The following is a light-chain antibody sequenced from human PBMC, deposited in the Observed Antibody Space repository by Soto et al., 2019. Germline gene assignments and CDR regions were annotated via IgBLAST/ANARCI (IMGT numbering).Light chain of an antibody. CDR2: DAS. V-gene: IGKV3-11*01. J-gene: IGKJ5*01. Sequence: EIVLTQSPATLSLSPGERATLSCRASQSVSSYLGWYQQKPGQAPRILIYDASNRATGIPARFSGSGSGTDFTLTISSLEPEDFAVYYCQQRSKWPLTFGQGTRLEI. CDR3: QQRSKWPLT. CDR1: QSVSSY.